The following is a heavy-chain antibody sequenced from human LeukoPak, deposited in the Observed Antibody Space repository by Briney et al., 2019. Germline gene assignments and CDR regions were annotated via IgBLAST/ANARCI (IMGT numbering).Heavy chain of an antibody. Sequence: ASVKVSCKASGYTFTSYGISWVRQAPGQGLEWMGWISASNGNTNYAQKLQGRVTMTTDTSTSTAYMELRSLRSDDTAVYYCARDGDYDILSGLSDYYYGMDVWGQGTTVTVSS. CDR2: ISASNGNT. CDR1: GYTFTSYG. CDR3: ARDGDYDILSGLSDYYYGMDV. V-gene: IGHV1-18*01. D-gene: IGHD3-9*01. J-gene: IGHJ6*02.